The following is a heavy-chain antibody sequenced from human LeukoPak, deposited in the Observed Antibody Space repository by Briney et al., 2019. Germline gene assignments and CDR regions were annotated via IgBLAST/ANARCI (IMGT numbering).Heavy chain of an antibody. Sequence: GASVKVSCKASGYTFTSYDINWVRQATGQGLEWMGWMNPNSGNTGYAQKFQGRVTMTRNTSISTAYMELSSLRSEDTAVYYCAGVGYYYYGMDVCGQGTTVTVSS. CDR1: GYTFTSYD. J-gene: IGHJ6*02. CDR3: AGVGYYYYGMDV. V-gene: IGHV1-8*01. D-gene: IGHD3-10*01. CDR2: MNPNSGNT.